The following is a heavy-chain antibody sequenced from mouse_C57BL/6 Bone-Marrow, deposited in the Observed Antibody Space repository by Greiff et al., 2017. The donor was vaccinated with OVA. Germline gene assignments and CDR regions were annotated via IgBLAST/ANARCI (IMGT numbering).Heavy chain of an antibody. CDR3: ARIYYGSSPYYYAMDY. J-gene: IGHJ4*01. CDR1: GYTFTSYW. Sequence: QVHVKQPGAELVKPGASVKMSCKASGYTFTSYWITWVKQRPGQGLEWIGDIYPGSGSTNYNEKFKSKATLTVDTSSSTAYMQLSSLTSEDSAVYYCARIYYGSSPYYYAMDYWGQGTSVTVSS. V-gene: IGHV1-55*01. D-gene: IGHD1-1*01. CDR2: IYPGSGST.